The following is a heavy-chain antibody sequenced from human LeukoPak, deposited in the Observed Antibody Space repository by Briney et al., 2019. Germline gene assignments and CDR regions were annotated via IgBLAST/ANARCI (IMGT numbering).Heavy chain of an antibody. CDR3: ARMPSITRGYFDY. J-gene: IGHJ4*02. CDR1: GGSISSDSYY. D-gene: IGHD3-10*01. Sequence: PSETLSLTCTVSGGSISSDSYYWAWIRQPPGKGLEWIASIYYSGSTYYNPSLKSRVTISVDTSRNQFSLKLSSVTAADTAVYYCARMPSITRGYFDYWGQGTLVTVSS. CDR2: IYYSGST. V-gene: IGHV4-39*01.